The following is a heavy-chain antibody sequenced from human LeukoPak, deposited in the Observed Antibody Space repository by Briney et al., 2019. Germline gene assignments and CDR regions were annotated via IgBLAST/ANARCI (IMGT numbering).Heavy chain of an antibody. CDR2: IYYSGST. V-gene: IGHV4-59*01. J-gene: IGHJ4*02. Sequence: SETLSLTCTVSGGSISSYYWSWIRQPPGKGLEWIGYIYYSGSTNYNPSLKSRVTISVDTSKNQFSLKLSSVTAADTAVYYCARYSSSWNGFDYWGQGTLVTVSS. CDR1: GGSISSYY. CDR3: ARYSSSWNGFDY. D-gene: IGHD6-13*01.